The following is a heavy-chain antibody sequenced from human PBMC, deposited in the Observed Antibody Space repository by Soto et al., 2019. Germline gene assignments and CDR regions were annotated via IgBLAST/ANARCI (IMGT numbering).Heavy chain of an antibody. Sequence: ASVKVSCKASGYTFTSYGISWVRQAPGQGLEWMGWISTYNGNTNYAQKLQGRVTMTTDTSTSTAYMELRSLRSDDTAVYYCARAGYCSSTSCYGGMDAWGQGTTVTV. CDR1: GYTFTSYG. D-gene: IGHD2-2*01. CDR3: ARAGYCSSTSCYGGMDA. CDR2: ISTYNGNT. J-gene: IGHJ6*02. V-gene: IGHV1-18*04.